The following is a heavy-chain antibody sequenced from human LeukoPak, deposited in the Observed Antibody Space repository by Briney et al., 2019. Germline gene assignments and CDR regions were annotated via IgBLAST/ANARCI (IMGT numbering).Heavy chain of an antibody. CDR1: GFTFSSYA. CDR3: ARNEWELLYYFDY. V-gene: IGHV4-34*01. D-gene: IGHD1-26*01. J-gene: IGHJ4*02. Sequence: GSLRLSCAASGFTFSSYAMSWIRQPPGKGLEWIGEINHSGSTNYNPSLKSRVTISVDTSKNQFSLKLSSVTAADTAVYYCARNEWELLYYFDYWGQGTLVTVSS. CDR2: INHSGST.